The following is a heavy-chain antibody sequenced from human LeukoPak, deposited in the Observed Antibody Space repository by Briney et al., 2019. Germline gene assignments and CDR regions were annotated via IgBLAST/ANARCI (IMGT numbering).Heavy chain of an antibody. Sequence: PSETLSLTCIVSGDSISSQYWSWIRKPPGKGLEWIGYIYYSGSTNYNPSLKSRVAISVDTSKNQFSLKLSSVTAADTAVYYCARQTGVAVATFYFDDWGQGTQVTVSS. D-gene: IGHD2-15*01. J-gene: IGHJ4*02. CDR2: IYYSGST. CDR1: GDSISSQY. V-gene: IGHV4-59*08. CDR3: ARQTGVAVATFYFDD.